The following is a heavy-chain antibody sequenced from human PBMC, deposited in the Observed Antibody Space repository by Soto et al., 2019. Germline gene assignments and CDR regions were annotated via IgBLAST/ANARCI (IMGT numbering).Heavy chain of an antibody. CDR3: ARVTRGDYLLTFSLRGMDV. Sequence: QVQLQQWGAGLLKPSETLSLTCSVYGGSFSGYYWSWIRQPPGKGLEWIGEINDSGITNYNPSLKSRVTMSVDTSKNQLSLKLNSVTAADTAVYYCARVTRGDYLLTFSLRGMDVGGQGTTVTVSS. J-gene: IGHJ6*02. CDR2: INDSGIT. V-gene: IGHV4-34*01. CDR1: GGSFSGYY. D-gene: IGHD4-17*01.